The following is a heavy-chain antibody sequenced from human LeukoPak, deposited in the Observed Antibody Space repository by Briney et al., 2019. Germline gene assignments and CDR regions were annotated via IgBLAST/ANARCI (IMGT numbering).Heavy chain of an antibody. V-gene: IGHV3-74*01. Sequence: GGSLRLSCAASGFTFSSYWMHWVRQAPGKGPVWVARTNRDGSSTAYADSVKGRFTISKDNAKNTLYLLMNSLRAEDTAVYYCARDSVEWYIFDYWGQGTLVTDSS. CDR2: TNRDGSST. J-gene: IGHJ4*02. D-gene: IGHD3-3*01. CDR3: ARDSVEWYIFDY. CDR1: GFTFSSYW.